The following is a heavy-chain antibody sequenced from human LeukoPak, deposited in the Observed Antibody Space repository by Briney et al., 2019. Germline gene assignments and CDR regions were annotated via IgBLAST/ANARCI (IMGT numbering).Heavy chain of an antibody. D-gene: IGHD6-6*01. V-gene: IGHV4-30-4*01. CDR3: ARGVYSSSSMDY. CDR2: IYYSGST. CDR1: GGSISSGDYY. J-gene: IGHJ4*02. Sequence: SQTLSLTCTVSGGSISSGDYYWSWIRQPPGKGLEWIGYIYYSGSTYYNPSLKSRVTISVDTSKNQFFLKLSSVTAADTAVYYCARGVYSSSSMDYWGQGTLVTVSS.